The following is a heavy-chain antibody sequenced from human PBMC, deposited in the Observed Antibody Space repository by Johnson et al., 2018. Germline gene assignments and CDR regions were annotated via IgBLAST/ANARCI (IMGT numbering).Heavy chain of an antibody. CDR3: ARDGEYFQY. CDR1: GFTFRRYW. J-gene: IGHJ1*01. Sequence: VQLQESGGGLVQPGGSLRLSCVGSGFTFRRYWMTWVRQAPGKGLEWVANINLDGSENYYVDSVKGRFTISRDNVKNSHYLQMNSLRAEDTAVYYCARDGEYFQYWGQGTLVTVSP. V-gene: IGHV3-7*01. CDR2: INLDGSEN.